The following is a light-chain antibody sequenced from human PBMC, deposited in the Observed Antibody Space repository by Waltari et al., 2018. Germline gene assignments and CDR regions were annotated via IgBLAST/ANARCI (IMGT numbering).Light chain of an antibody. J-gene: IGKJ2*02. CDR3: RQSYSNPGT. V-gene: IGKV1-39*01. CDR2: AAS. Sequence: DVQMTQSPSSLSASVGDRVTITCRAGQAITDYLSWYHQTPGKAPKLLIYAASSLQSGVPSRFSGSGFGTEFTLTITSLQPEDFGTYYCRQSYSNPGTFGQGTKLEIK. CDR1: QAITDY.